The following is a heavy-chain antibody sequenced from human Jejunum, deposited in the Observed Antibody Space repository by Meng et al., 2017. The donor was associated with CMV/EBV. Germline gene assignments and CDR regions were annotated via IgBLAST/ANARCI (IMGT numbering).Heavy chain of an antibody. J-gene: IGHJ4*02. Sequence: QVQLVQSGSEVKKRGASVRLSCKTDGYQFKWSSMYWVRQAPGHGLEWMGIFDPRGDSSNYAQKFKGRLTLTEDRSTSTMYMELRSLRSEDTAVYYCARDDSHWSKDFWGQGTLVTVSS. CDR1: GYQFKWSS. V-gene: IGHV1-46*02. CDR2: FDPRGDSS. D-gene: IGHD4-11*01. CDR3: ARDDSHWSKDF.